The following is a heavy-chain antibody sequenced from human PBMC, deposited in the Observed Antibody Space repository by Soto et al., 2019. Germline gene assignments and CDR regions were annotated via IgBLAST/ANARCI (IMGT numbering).Heavy chain of an antibody. V-gene: IGHV1-2*02. Sequence: ASVKVSCKASGYTFSAYYTHWVRQAPGQGLEWMGWMNPKSGGTYFAQKFQGRVTLTRDTSISTAYMEVNRLTFEDTAFYYCAVSLYGVVLHYYYRMDVWGPGTSVTVSS. CDR3: AVSLYGVVLHYYYRMDV. J-gene: IGHJ6*02. CDR2: MNPKSGGT. CDR1: GYTFSAYY. D-gene: IGHD3-3*01.